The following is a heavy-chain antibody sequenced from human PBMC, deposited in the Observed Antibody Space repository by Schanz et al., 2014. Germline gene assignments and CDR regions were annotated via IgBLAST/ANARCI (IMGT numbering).Heavy chain of an antibody. J-gene: IGHJ3*02. CDR2: ISGSGAGT. D-gene: IGHD1-26*01. CDR3: ANLWETNVFDI. Sequence: EVQLVESGGGLVQPGGSLRLSCAASGFIFSNFAMEWVRQAPGKGLEWVSAISGSGAGTYYADSVKGRFTFSRDNSKNTLYLQMNSLRTEDTAVYYCANLWETNVFDIWGQGTLVTVSS. V-gene: IGHV3-23*04. CDR1: GFIFSNFA.